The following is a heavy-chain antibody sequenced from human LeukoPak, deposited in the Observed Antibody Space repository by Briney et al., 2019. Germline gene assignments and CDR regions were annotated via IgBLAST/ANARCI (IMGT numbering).Heavy chain of an antibody. CDR1: GFTFSSYC. CDR3: ARDQKFDAFDI. CDR2: ISSSSSYI. Sequence: PGGSLRLSCAASGFTFSSYCMNWVRQAPGKGLEWVSSISSSSSYIYYADSVKGRFTISRDNAKNSLYLQMNSLRAEDTAVYYCARDQKFDAFDIWGQGTMVTVSS. V-gene: IGHV3-21*01. J-gene: IGHJ3*02.